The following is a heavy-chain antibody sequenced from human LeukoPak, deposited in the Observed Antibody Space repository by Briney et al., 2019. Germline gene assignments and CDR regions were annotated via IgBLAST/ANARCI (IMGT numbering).Heavy chain of an antibody. Sequence: GGPLSLSCAASGFTFDDFGMSWVRQVPGKGLEWVSGLNWNGDSTAYADSVKGRFTISRDNAKNSLFLQMSSLRVEDTALYHCARVVGYSNGWYYFDYWGQGTLVTVSS. CDR1: GFTFDDFG. CDR3: ARVVGYSNGWYYFDY. V-gene: IGHV3-20*01. CDR2: LNWNGDST. D-gene: IGHD6-19*01. J-gene: IGHJ4*02.